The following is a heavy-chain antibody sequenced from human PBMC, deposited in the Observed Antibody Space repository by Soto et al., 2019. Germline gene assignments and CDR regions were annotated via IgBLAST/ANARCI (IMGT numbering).Heavy chain of an antibody. J-gene: IGHJ4*02. CDR2: IYYSGST. V-gene: IGHV4-31*03. Sequence: LSLTCTVSGGSISSGGYYWSWIRQHPGKGLEWIGYIYYSGSTYYNPSLKSRVTISVDTSKNQFSLKLSSVTAADTAVYYCARFDYYDSSGYPNGLDYWGQGTLVTVSS. CDR1: GGSISSGGYY. D-gene: IGHD3-22*01. CDR3: ARFDYYDSSGYPNGLDY.